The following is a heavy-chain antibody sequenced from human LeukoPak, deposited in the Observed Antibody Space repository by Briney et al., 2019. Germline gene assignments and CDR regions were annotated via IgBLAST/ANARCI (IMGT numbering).Heavy chain of an antibody. CDR2: INHSGST. D-gene: IGHD5-18*01. Sequence: PSETLSLTCAVYGVSFSGYYWSWIRQPPGKGLEWIGEINHSGSTNYNPSLKSRVIISVDTSKNQFSLKLSSVTAADTAVYYCARRRGYSYGLRYWGQGTLVTVSS. CDR3: ARRRGYSYGLRY. CDR1: GVSFSGYY. J-gene: IGHJ4*02. V-gene: IGHV4-34*01.